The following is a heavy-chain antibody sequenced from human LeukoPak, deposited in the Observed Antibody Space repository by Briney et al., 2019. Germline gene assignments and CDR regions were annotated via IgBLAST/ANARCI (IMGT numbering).Heavy chain of an antibody. CDR3: ARVIDYGDYAGPLDY. Sequence: SVKVSCKASGGTFNSYAISWVRQAPGQGLEWMGRIIPIFGTANYAQKFQGRVTITTHESTSTAYMELSSLRSEHTAVYYCARVIDYGDYAGPLDYWGQGTLVTVSS. V-gene: IGHV1-69*05. D-gene: IGHD4-17*01. CDR2: IIPIFGTA. J-gene: IGHJ4*02. CDR1: GGTFNSYA.